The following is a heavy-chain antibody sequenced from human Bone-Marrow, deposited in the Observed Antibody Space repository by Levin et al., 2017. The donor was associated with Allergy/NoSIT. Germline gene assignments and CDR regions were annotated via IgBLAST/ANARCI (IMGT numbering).Heavy chain of an antibody. CDR1: GFTFSSYA. D-gene: IGHD4-11*01. CDR3: AKVGYSNYVVYFLED. V-gene: IGHV3-23*01. J-gene: IGHJ4*02. CDR2: ISGSAINT. Sequence: PGGSLRLSCAASGFTFSSYAMHWVRQAPGKGLEWVSAISGSAINTYYADSVRGRFTVSRDNSKNTVFLQMNSLRAEDSALYYCAKVGYSNYVVYFLEDWGQGTLVTVSS.